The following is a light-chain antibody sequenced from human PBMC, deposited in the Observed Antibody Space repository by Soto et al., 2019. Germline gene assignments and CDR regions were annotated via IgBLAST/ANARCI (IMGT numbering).Light chain of an antibody. CDR3: QSYDSSLSGSDV. CDR1: SSDVGGYNY. V-gene: IGLV2-14*01. CDR2: EVS. Sequence: QSALTQPASVSGSPGQSITISCTGTSSDVGGYNYVSWYQQHPGKAPKLMIYEVSKRPSGVPDRFSGSKSGTSASLAITGLQAEDEADYYCQSYDSSLSGSDVFGTGTKLTVL. J-gene: IGLJ1*01.